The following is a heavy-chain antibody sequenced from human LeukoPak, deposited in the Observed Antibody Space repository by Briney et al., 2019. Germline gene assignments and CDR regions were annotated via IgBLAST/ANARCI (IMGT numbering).Heavy chain of an antibody. D-gene: IGHD5-18*01. CDR1: GGSISSYY. V-gene: IGHV4-4*07. CDR3: ARAGEYSYGAPFDC. CDR2: IYTSGST. Sequence: NSSETLSLTCTVSGGSISSYYWSWIRQPAGKGLEWIGRIYTSGSTNYNPSLKSRVTMSVDMSKNQFSLKLSSVTAADTAVYYCARAGEYSYGAPFDCWGQGTLVTVSS. J-gene: IGHJ4*02.